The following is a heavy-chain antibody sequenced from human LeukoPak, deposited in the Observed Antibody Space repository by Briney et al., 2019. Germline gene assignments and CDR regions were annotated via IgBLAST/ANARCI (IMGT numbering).Heavy chain of an antibody. Sequence: GGSLRLSCAASGFTFSSYAMHWVRQAPGKGLERVGVISDDGRRKDYADSVKGRFTISRDNSKDTLYLQMNSLRAEDTAVYYCAKRPSDYGDYVSYFDYWGQGTLVTVSS. V-gene: IGHV3-30*18. CDR1: GFTFSSYA. D-gene: IGHD4-17*01. CDR3: AKRPSDYGDYVSYFDY. J-gene: IGHJ4*02. CDR2: ISDDGRRK.